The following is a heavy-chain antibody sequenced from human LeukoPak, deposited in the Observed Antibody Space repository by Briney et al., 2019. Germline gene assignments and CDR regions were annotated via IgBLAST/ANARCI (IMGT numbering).Heavy chain of an antibody. CDR3: ARNRSVTTTPGFDH. CDR1: GYSIRSGDY. V-gene: IGHV4-38-2*01. J-gene: IGHJ4*02. D-gene: IGHD4-17*01. CDR2: IYHSGST. Sequence: PSETLSLTCAVSGYSIRSGDYWGWIRQSPGKGLEWIGSIYHSGSTHYNPSLKSRVTISVDTSKNQFSPMLTSVTAADTAVYYCARNRSVTTTPGFDHWGQGTLVTVSS.